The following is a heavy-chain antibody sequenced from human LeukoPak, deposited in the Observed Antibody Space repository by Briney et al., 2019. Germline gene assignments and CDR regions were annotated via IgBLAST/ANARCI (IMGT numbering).Heavy chain of an antibody. V-gene: IGHV1-2*02. CDR2: INPNSGGT. Sequence: ASVKVSCQASGYTFTGYYMHWVRQAPGQGLEWMGWINPNSGGTNYAQKFQGRVTMTRDTPISTAYMELSRLRSDDTAVYYCAREGSSSWYSDFDYWGQGTLVTVSS. J-gene: IGHJ4*02. CDR1: GYTFTGYY. CDR3: AREGSSSWYSDFDY. D-gene: IGHD6-13*01.